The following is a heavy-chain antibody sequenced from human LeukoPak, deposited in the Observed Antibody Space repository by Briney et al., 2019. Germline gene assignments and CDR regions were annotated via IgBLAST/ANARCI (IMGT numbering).Heavy chain of an antibody. J-gene: IGHJ4*02. Sequence: GRSLRLSCAASGFTFDDYAMHWVRQAPGKGLEWVSGINWNSGRIAYADSVKGRFTISRDNAKNSLYLQMNSLRAEDTALYYCAKHSPIDFWGQGTLVTVSS. CDR2: INWNSGRI. V-gene: IGHV3-9*01. CDR3: AKHSPIDF. CDR1: GFTFDDYA.